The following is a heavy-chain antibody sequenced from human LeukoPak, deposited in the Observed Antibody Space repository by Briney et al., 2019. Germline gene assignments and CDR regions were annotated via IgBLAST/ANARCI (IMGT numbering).Heavy chain of an antibody. D-gene: IGHD3-22*01. V-gene: IGHV3-30-3*01. CDR1: GFTFSSCA. J-gene: IGHJ6*02. CDR2: ISYDGSNK. CDR3: ATDYDSSGYRYYYYYGMDV. Sequence: GGSLRLSCAASGFTFSSCAMHWVRQATGKGLEWVAVISYDGSNKYYADSVKGRFTISRDNSKNTLYLQMNSLRAEDTAVYYCATDYDSSGYRYYYYYGMDVWGQGTTVTVSS.